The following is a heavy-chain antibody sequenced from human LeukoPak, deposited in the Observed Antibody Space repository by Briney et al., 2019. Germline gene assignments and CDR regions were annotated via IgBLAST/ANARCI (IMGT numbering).Heavy chain of an antibody. CDR1: GSTFANYW. D-gene: IGHD6-13*01. Sequence: GESLKISRQGSGSTFANYWVAWVRQMPGKGLECMGIIYPDDSGVRYGPSYQGQVTISGDKSISTVYLQWSSLKASATAMYCCARQGAHSSGWYNDWGQGTLVTVSS. V-gene: IGHV5-51*01. CDR3: ARQGAHSSGWYND. J-gene: IGHJ4*02. CDR2: IYPDDSGV.